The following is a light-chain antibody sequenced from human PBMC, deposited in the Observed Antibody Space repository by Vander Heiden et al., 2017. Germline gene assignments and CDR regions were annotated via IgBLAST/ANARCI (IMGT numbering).Light chain of an antibody. CDR3: HQSDSTPST. CDR1: QSISSY. V-gene: IGKV1-39*01. Sequence: DTQMTQSPSSLSASVGDRVTITCRASQSISSYLNWYQQKPGKAPKLLIYAASSLLSGVPSRFSGSGSGTDFTLTISRLQPEDFATYYCHQSDSTPSTFGGGTRLXIK. J-gene: IGKJ4*01. CDR2: AAS.